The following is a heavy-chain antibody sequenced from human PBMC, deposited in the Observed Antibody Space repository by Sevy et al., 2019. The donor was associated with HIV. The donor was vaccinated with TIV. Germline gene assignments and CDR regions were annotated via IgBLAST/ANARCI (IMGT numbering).Heavy chain of an antibody. V-gene: IGHV4-30-4*01. CDR3: AREGPDYGDPRPLHDDYFDY. CDR2: IYYSGST. J-gene: IGHJ4*02. CDR1: GGSISSGDYY. Sequence: SETLSLTCTVSGGSISSGDYYWSWIRQPPGKGLEWIGYIYYSGSTYYNPSLKSRVTISVDTSKNQFSLKPSSVTAADTAVYYCAREGPDYGDPRPLHDDYFDYWGQGTLVTVSS. D-gene: IGHD4-17*01.